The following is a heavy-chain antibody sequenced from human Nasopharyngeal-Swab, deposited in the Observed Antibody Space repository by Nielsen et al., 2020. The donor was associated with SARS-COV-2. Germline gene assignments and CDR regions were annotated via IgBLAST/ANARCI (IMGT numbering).Heavy chain of an antibody. D-gene: IGHD5-18*01. CDR2: IYHSGST. J-gene: IGHJ4*02. CDR3: ATTPPSPIQGGPHTYFDY. V-gene: IGHV4-4*02. Sequence: WIRQPPGKGLEWIGEIYHSGSTNYNPSLKSRVTISVDKSKNQFSLKLSSVTAADTAVYYCATTPPSPIQGGPHTYFDYWGQGTLVPSPQ.